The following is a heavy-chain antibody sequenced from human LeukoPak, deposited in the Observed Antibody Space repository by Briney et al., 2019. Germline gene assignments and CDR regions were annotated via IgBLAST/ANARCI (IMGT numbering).Heavy chain of an antibody. CDR1: GFTFSSYA. CDR3: ARDKRTSIAESGTFDY. Sequence: GGSLRLSCAASGFTFSSYAMSWVRQAPGEGLEWVSAISGSGGSTYYADSVKGRFTISRDKFKNTLYVQMNSLRAEDTAVYYCARDKRTSIAESGTFDYWGQGTLVTVSS. J-gene: IGHJ4*02. D-gene: IGHD6-13*01. CDR2: ISGSGGST. V-gene: IGHV3-23*01.